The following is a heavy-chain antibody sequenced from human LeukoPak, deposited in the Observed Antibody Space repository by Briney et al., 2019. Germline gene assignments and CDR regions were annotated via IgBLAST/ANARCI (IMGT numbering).Heavy chain of an antibody. CDR2: ITPSGATT. CDR3: AKGRAYRVYASSDS. V-gene: IGHV3-23*01. CDR1: GFTFSSYA. J-gene: IGHJ4*02. Sequence: GGSLRLSCAASGFTFSSYAMSWVRQAPGKGLQWVSGITPSGATTFYADSVRGRFTISRDNSKSTLYLQMNSLRAEDTAVYFCAKGRAYRVYASSDSWGQGTLVTVSS. D-gene: IGHD2-8*01.